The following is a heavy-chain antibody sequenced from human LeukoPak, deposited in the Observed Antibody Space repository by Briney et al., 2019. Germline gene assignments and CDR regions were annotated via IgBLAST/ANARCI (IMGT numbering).Heavy chain of an antibody. Sequence: GEPLKISCKGSGYSFTSYWIGWVRQMPGKGLEWMGIIYPGDSDTRYSPSFQGQVTISADKSISTAYLQWSSLKASDTAMYYCARHGRFGESALGFDYWGQGTLVTVSS. CDR3: ARHGRFGESALGFDY. CDR2: IYPGDSDT. D-gene: IGHD3-10*01. V-gene: IGHV5-51*01. CDR1: GYSFTSYW. J-gene: IGHJ4*02.